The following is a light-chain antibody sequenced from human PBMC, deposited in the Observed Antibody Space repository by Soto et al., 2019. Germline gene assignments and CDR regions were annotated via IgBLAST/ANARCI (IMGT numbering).Light chain of an antibody. Sequence: EIVLTQSPGTLSLSPGERATLSCRASQSVSSSYLAWYQQKPGQAPRLLIYGASSRATGIPDRFSGSGSGTDFTFTISRLEPEEFAVYYCQQYGSSTWTFGQGTKVEIK. CDR2: GAS. J-gene: IGKJ1*01. V-gene: IGKV3-20*01. CDR1: QSVSSSY. CDR3: QQYGSSTWT.